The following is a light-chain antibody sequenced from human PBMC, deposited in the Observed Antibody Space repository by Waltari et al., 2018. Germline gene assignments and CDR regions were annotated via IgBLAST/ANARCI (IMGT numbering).Light chain of an antibody. CDR2: DVS. J-gene: IGLJ1*01. V-gene: IGLV2-14*01. CDR3: SSYTSSSTYV. CDR1: NRDVGGSND. Sequence: QSALTQPASVPGSPGQSITIPCTGTNRDVGGSNDVLWYQQHPGKAPKLMIYDVSKRPSGVSNRFSGSKSGNTASLTISGLQAEDEADYYCSSYTSSSTYVFGTGTKVTVL.